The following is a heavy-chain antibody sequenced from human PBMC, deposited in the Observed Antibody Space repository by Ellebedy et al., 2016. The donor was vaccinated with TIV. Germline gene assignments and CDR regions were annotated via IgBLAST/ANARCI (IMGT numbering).Heavy chain of an antibody. V-gene: IGHV3-11*01. J-gene: IGHJ4*02. CDR3: ARGGAYGSYDPFDY. CDR2: IRGSGSVT. D-gene: IGHD3-3*01. Sequence: PGGSLRLSCEVSGFSFRDYYMSWIRRAPGKGLEWLSKIRGSGSVTYEADSVKGRFTISRDNSKNVLYLQMNSLTDEDTAVYYCARGGAYGSYDPFDYWGQGTLVSVSS. CDR1: GFSFRDYY.